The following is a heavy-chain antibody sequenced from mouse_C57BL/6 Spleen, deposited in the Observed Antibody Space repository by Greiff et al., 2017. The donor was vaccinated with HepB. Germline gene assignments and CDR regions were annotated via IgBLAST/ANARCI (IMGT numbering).Heavy chain of an antibody. D-gene: IGHD1-1*01. CDR2: ISYDGSN. V-gene: IGHV3-6*01. CDR3: TRGYYGSSSFYWYFDV. J-gene: IGHJ1*03. Sequence: ESGPGLVKPSQSLSLTCSVTGYSITSGYYWNWIRQFPGNKLEWMGYISYDGSNNYNPSLKNRISITRDTSKNQFFLKLNSVTTEDTATYYCTRGYYGSSSFYWYFDVWGTGTTVTVSS. CDR1: GYSITSGYY.